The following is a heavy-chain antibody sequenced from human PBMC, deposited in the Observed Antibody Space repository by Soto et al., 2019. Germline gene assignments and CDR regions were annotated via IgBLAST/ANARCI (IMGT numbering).Heavy chain of an antibody. CDR3: AREYCSSGSCYHYFDY. Sequence: QVHLVESGGGVVQPGRSLRLSCAASGFTFSRYGMHWVRQAPGKGLEWVAVIWYDGTNKYYADSVKGRFTISRDNSKNPLFLQMNSLRAEDTAVYYCAREYCSSGSCYHYFDYWGQGTLVTVSS. J-gene: IGHJ4*02. V-gene: IGHV3-33*01. CDR1: GFTFSRYG. CDR2: IWYDGTNK. D-gene: IGHD2-15*01.